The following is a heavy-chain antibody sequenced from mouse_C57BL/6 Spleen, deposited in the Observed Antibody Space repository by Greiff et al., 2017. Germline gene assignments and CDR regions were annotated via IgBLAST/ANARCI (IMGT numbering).Heavy chain of an antibody. CDR3: ARFWGPTTVVPSYAMDY. V-gene: IGHV2-2*01. D-gene: IGHD1-1*01. J-gene: IGHJ4*01. CDR2: LWSGGST. CDR1: GFSLTSYG. Sequence: VQLQQSGPGLVQPSQSLSITCTVSGFSLTSYGVHWVRQSPGKGLEWLGVLWSGGSTDNNAAFISRLSISKDNSKCQFFFKMNMRQAYDTAIYYWARFWGPTTVVPSYAMDYWGQGTSVTVSS.